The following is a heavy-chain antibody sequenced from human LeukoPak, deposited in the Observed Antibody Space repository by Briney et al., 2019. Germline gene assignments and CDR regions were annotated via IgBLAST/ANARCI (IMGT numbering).Heavy chain of an antibody. CDR2: INHRGST. J-gene: IGHJ4*02. V-gene: IGHV4-34*01. D-gene: IGHD2-21*02. CDR1: GGSFSGYY. Sequence: SETLSLTCAIYGGSFSGYYWSWIRQPPGKGLEWIGEINHRGSTNYNPSLKSRVTISVDTSRNSFSLELSSVTAADTAVYCCARVGYCGGDCYPFDYWGQGTLTTVSS. CDR3: ARVGYCGGDCYPFDY.